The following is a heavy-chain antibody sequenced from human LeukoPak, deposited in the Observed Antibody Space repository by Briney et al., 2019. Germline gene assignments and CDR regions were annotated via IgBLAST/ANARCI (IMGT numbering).Heavy chain of an antibody. V-gene: IGHV5-51*01. D-gene: IGHD3-3*01. Sequence: GESLKISCKGSGYSFTSYWIGWVRQVPGKGLGLIGIIYPGDSDTRYRPSFQGPVTIPADKSISTAYPQRSNPKAPDTARNYCALGVDDFWSGYYSPAEYFQHWGQGTLVTVS. CDR3: ALGVDDFWSGYYSPAEYFQH. J-gene: IGHJ1*01. CDR2: IYPGDSDT. CDR1: GYSFTSYW.